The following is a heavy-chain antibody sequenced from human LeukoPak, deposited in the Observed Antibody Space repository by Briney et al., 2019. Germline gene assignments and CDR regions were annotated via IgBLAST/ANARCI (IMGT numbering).Heavy chain of an antibody. CDR3: ARLSDPYYHYGLDF. J-gene: IGHJ6*02. CDR1: GGSIKNYY. Sequence: SETLSLTCALSGGSIKNYYWSWIRQPLGKGLEWIGYVYYTGTTSYNPSLKSRVTISVETSKNQFSLTLNSVTAADTAVYHCARLSDPYYHYGLDFWGQGTTVIVSS. D-gene: IGHD2-2*01. V-gene: IGHV4-59*01. CDR2: VYYTGTT.